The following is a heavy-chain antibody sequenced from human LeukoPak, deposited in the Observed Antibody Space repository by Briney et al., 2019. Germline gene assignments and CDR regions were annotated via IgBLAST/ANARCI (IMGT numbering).Heavy chain of an antibody. CDR3: ARVSQGGNWFDP. Sequence: PSETLSLTCAVYGGSFSGYYWSWIRQPPGKGLEWIGEINHSGSTNYNPSLKSRVTISVDTSKNQFSLKLSSVTAADTAVYYCARVSQGGNWFDPWGQGTLVTVSS. CDR2: INHSGST. CDR1: GGSFSGYY. V-gene: IGHV4-34*01. J-gene: IGHJ5*02.